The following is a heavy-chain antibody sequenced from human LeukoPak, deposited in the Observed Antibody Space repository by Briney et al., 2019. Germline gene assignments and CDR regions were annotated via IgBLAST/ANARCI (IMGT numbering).Heavy chain of an antibody. D-gene: IGHD2-15*01. V-gene: IGHV1-2*02. J-gene: IGHJ6*03. CDR2: INPNSGGT. CDR3: AKHYCSGGSCYSHYYYMDV. CDR1: GYTFTGYY. Sequence: GASVKVSCKASGYTFTGYYMHWVRQAPGQGLEWMGWINPNSGGTNYAQKFQGRVTMTRDTSISTAYMELSRLRSDDTAMYYCAKHYCSGGSCYSHYYYMDVWGKGTTVTVSS.